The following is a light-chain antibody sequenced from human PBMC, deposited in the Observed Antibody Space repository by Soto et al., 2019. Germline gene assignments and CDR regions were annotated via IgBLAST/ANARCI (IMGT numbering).Light chain of an antibody. V-gene: IGKV3-20*01. J-gene: IGKJ5*01. CDR1: QSVSRNY. CDR3: QQYGNSPYT. CDR2: AAS. Sequence: EIVLTQAPGTLALSPVERSGLAFGARQSVSRNYLTWYQQKLGQAPRLLISAASSRATGIPDRFSGSASGTDFTLTISRLEPEDFAVYYCQQYGNSPYTFGQGTRLE.